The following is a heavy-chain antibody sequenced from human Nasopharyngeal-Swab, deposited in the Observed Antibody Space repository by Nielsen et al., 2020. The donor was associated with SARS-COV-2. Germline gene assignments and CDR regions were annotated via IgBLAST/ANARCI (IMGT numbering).Heavy chain of an antibody. Sequence: GGSLRLSCAASGFTFSSYGMHWVRQAPGKGLEWVAVISYDGSNKYYADSVKGRFTISRDNSKNTLYLQMNSLRAEDTAVYYCARGGHLIVVVIPYGMDVWGQGTTVTVSS. D-gene: IGHD3-22*01. CDR2: ISYDGSNK. V-gene: IGHV3-30*03. CDR3: ARGGHLIVVVIPYGMDV. CDR1: GFTFSSYG. J-gene: IGHJ6*02.